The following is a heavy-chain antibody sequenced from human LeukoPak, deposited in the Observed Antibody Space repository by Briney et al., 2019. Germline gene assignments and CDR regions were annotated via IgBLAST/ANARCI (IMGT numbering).Heavy chain of an antibody. CDR3: ARETYASGWFEY. CDR1: GDSINSFF. D-gene: IGHD6-19*01. V-gene: IGHV4-59*01. J-gene: IGHJ4*02. Sequence: SETLSLTCTVSGDSINSFFWSWIRQPPGKVLECIGFIHYSGNTDYNPSLKSRVTISVDPSKNQFSLKLSSVTAADTAVYYCARETYASGWFEYWGQGALVTVSS. CDR2: IHYSGNT.